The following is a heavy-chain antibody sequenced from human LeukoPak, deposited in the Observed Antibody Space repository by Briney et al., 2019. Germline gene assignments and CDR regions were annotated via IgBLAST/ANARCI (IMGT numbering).Heavy chain of an antibody. D-gene: IGHD5-18*01. CDR1: GGTFSSYA. CDR2: IIPIFGTA. J-gene: IGHJ6*03. Sequence: SVKVSCKASGGTFSSYAISWVRQAPGQGLEWMGGIIPIFGTANYAQKFQGRVTITADESTSTAYMELSSLRSEDTAMYYCARTDTATSGIYYYYMDVWGKGTTVTVSS. V-gene: IGHV1-69*13. CDR3: ARTDTATSGIYYYYMDV.